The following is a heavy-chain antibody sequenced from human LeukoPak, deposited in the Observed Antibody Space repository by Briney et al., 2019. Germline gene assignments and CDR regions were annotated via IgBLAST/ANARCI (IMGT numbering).Heavy chain of an antibody. CDR2: IYYSGST. D-gene: IGHD3-9*01. J-gene: IGHJ4*02. Sequence: SETLSLTCTVSGGSISSSSYYWGWIRQPPGKGLEWIGSIYYSGSTYYNPSLKSRVTISVDTSKNQFSLKLSSVTAADTAVYYCARQLGYFVPDFWGQGTLVTVSS. V-gene: IGHV4-39*01. CDR3: ARQLGYFVPDF. CDR1: GGSISSSSYY.